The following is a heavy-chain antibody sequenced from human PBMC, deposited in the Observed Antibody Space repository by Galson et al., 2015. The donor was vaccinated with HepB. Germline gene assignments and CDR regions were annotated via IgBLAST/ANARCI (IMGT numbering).Heavy chain of an antibody. CDR1: GYTLTELS. Sequence: SVKVSCKVSGYTLTELSMHWVRQAPGKGLEWMGGFDPEDGETIYAQKFQGRVTMTEDTSTDTAYMELSSLRSEDTAVYYCATVVMRTYYDFWSGYYTGYYWGQGTLVTVSS. V-gene: IGHV1-24*01. D-gene: IGHD3-3*01. J-gene: IGHJ4*02. CDR3: ATVVMRTYYDFWSGYYTGYY. CDR2: FDPEDGET.